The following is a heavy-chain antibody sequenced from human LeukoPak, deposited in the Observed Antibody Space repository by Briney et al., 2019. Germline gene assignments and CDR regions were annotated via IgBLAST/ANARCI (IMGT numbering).Heavy chain of an antibody. CDR1: GYTFTTYY. V-gene: IGHV1-46*01. CDR3: ARVLGAHRYGSIDH. Sequence: AAVTVSCKASGYTFTTYYMHWVRQAPAQGIEWMGIINPSSGSTSYAQKFQGKVTMTRDTSTSTVYMELSSLRSEDTAIYYCARVLGAHRYGSIDHWGQGTLVTVSS. D-gene: IGHD5-18*01. CDR2: INPSSGST. J-gene: IGHJ4*02.